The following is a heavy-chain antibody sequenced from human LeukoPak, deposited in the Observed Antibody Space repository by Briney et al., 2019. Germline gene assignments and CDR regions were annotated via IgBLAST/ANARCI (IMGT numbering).Heavy chain of an antibody. Sequence: PSETLSLTCTVSGYSISSGYYWGWIRQPPGKGLEWIGSIYHSGSTYYNPSLKSRVTISVDTSKNQFSLKLSSVTAADTAVYYCARDRPYGLGYYYYYMDVWGKGTTVTVSS. V-gene: IGHV4-38-2*02. D-gene: IGHD3-10*01. CDR2: IYHSGST. CDR3: ARDRPYGLGYYYYYMDV. J-gene: IGHJ6*03. CDR1: GYSISSGYY.